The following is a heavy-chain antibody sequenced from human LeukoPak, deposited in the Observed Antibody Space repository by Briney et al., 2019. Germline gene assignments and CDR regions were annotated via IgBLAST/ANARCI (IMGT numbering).Heavy chain of an antibody. CDR2: ISSSSSTI. J-gene: IGHJ4*02. CDR3: ARSNLGYCSSTSCPLIDC. CDR1: GFTFSSYS. D-gene: IGHD2-2*01. Sequence: GGSLRLSCAASGFTFSSYSMNWVRQAPGKGLEWVSYISSSSSTIYYADSVKGRFTISRDNAKNSLYLQMNSLRAEDTAVYYCARSNLGYCSSTSCPLIDCWGQGTLVTVSS. V-gene: IGHV3-48*01.